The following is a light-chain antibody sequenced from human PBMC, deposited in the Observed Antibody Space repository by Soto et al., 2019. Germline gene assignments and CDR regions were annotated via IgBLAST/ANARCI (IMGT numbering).Light chain of an antibody. CDR3: SSYTSSSTLV. V-gene: IGLV2-14*03. Sequence: QSALTQPASVSGSPGQSITISCTGTSSDVGAYNYVSWYQHHPGKAPKLLIYDVSHRPSGVSNRFSGSKSGNTASLTISGLQAEEEADDYCSSYTSSSTLVFGGGTKLTVL. CDR1: SSDVGAYNY. J-gene: IGLJ2*01. CDR2: DVS.